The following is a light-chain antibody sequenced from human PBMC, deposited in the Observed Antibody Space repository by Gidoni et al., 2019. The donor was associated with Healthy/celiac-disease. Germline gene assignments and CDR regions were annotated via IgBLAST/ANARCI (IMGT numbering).Light chain of an antibody. CDR1: QCVSSY. CDR3: QQRSNWPLT. V-gene: IGKV3-11*01. CDR2: DAS. Sequence: EIMFRQFPATLSASPGERATLSCRASQCVSSYLAWYQQKPGQAPRLLIYDASNRATCIPARFSGSGSGTDFTLTISSLEPEDFAVYYCQQRSNWPLTFGGGTKVEIK. J-gene: IGKJ4*01.